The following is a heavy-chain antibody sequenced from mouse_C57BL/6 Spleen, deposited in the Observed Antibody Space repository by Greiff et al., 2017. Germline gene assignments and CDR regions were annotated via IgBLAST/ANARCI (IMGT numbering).Heavy chain of an antibody. CDR3: APYSNYGVYAMDY. CDR2: IDPEDGET. CDR1: GFNIKDYY. J-gene: IGHJ4*01. D-gene: IGHD2-5*01. V-gene: IGHV14-2*01. Sequence: EVKLVESGAELVKPGASVKLSCTASGFNIKDYYMHWVKQRTEQGLEWIGRIDPEDGETKYAPKFQGKATITADTSSNTAYLQLSSLTSEDTAVYYCAPYSNYGVYAMDYWGQGTSVTVSS.